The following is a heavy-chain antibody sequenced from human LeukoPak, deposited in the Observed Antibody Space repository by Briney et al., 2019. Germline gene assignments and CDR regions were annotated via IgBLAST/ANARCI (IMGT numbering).Heavy chain of an antibody. CDR1: GFTFSSHA. CDR2: ISSNGGST. Sequence: GGSLRLSCSASGFTFSSHAMHWVRQAAGKGLEYVSAISSNGGSTYYADSVKGRFTISRDNSKNTLYLQMSSLRAEDTAVYYCVKDGRMATITYNDLFDSWGQGTLVTVSS. J-gene: IGHJ4*02. D-gene: IGHD5-24*01. CDR3: VKDGRMATITYNDLFDS. V-gene: IGHV3-64D*06.